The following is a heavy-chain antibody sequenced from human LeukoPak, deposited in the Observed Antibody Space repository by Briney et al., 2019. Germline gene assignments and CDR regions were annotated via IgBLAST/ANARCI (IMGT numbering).Heavy chain of an antibody. Sequence: ASVKVSCKASGYTFTSYGISWVRQAPGQGLEWMGWISAYNGNTNYAQKLQGRVTMTTDTSTSTAYMELRSLRSDDTAVYYCARVQLGRRRDNWFDPWGRGTLVTVSS. J-gene: IGHJ5*02. CDR2: ISAYNGNT. V-gene: IGHV1-18*01. CDR1: GYTFTSYG. D-gene: IGHD1-1*01. CDR3: ARVQLGRRRDNWFDP.